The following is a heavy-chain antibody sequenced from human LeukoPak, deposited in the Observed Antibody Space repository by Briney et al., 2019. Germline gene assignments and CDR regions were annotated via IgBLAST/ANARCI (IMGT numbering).Heavy chain of an antibody. CDR1: GFTFGPYT. V-gene: IGHV3-48*04. J-gene: IGHJ4*02. CDR3: AKSRDEWELRAQYTFDY. CDR2: ISSSSDTI. D-gene: IGHD1-26*01. Sequence: GGSLRLSCAASGFTFGPYTMNWVRQAPGKGLEWVSYISSSSDTIYYADSVKGRFTISRDNAKNSLYLQMNSLRAEDTAVYYCAKSRDEWELRAQYTFDYWGQGTLVTVSS.